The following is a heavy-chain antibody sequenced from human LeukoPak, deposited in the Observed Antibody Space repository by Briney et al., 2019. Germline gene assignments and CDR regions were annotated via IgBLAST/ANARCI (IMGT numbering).Heavy chain of an antibody. Sequence: LETLSLTCTVSGGSISSYYWSWIRQPPGKGLEWIGYIYYSGSTNYKPSLKSRVTISVDTSKNQFSLKLSSVTAADTAVYYCARGGYYGSGNDFRFDPWGQGTLVTVSS. D-gene: IGHD3-10*01. J-gene: IGHJ5*02. CDR1: GGSISSYY. CDR2: IYYSGST. V-gene: IGHV4-59*01. CDR3: ARGGYYGSGNDFRFDP.